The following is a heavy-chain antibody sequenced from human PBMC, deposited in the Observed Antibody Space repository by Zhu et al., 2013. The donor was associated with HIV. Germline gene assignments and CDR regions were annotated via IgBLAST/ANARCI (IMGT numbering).Heavy chain of an antibody. J-gene: IGHJ5*02. CDR1: GGSFNNYG. Sequence: QVQLLQSGTEVKKPASSVKVSPGSSVKVSCKASGGSFNNYGISWLRQTPGRGLEWMGWMNPNSGNTGYAQKFQGRVTMTRNTSKSTAYMELSSLRSEDTAVYYCARGGVFTSSGYEHGWFDPWGQGTLVTVSS. V-gene: IGHV1-8*02. CDR3: ARGGVFTSSGYEHGWFDP. D-gene: IGHD5-12*01. CDR2: MNPNSGNT.